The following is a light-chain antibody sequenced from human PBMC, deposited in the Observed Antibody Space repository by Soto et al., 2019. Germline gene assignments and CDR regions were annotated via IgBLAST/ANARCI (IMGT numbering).Light chain of an antibody. CDR3: QSYDSRVRVV. Sequence: QSVLTQPPSVSGAPGQRVTISCTGSSSNIGAGYDVHWYQQLLGTAPKLLIYGNSNRPSGVPDRFSGSKSGTSASLAITGLQAEDEADYYCQSYDSRVRVVFGGGTKLTVL. V-gene: IGLV1-40*01. CDR1: SSNIGAGYD. J-gene: IGLJ2*01. CDR2: GNS.